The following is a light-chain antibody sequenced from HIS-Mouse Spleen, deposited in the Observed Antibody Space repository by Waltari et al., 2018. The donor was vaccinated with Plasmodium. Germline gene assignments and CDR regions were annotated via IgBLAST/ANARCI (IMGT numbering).Light chain of an antibody. J-gene: IGLJ3*02. CDR1: SSDVGGYNY. Sequence: QSALTPPASVSGSPGQPITIPCTGTSSDVGGYNYVPWYQQHPGKAPKLMIYEVSNRPSGGSNRCSCSKSGNTASLTISGLQAEDEADYYCSSYTSSSTPWVFGGGTKLTVL. V-gene: IGLV2-14*01. CDR2: EVS. CDR3: SSYTSSSTPWV.